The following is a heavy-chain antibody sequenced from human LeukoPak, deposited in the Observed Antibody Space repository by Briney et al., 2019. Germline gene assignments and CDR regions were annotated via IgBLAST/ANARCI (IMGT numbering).Heavy chain of an antibody. CDR2: ISSSGTTT. Sequence: GGSLRLSCAASGFTFSDYYMTWIRQAPGKGLEWLSYISSSGTTTYYADSVRGRFTISRDNAKNSLYLQMNSLRAEDTAVYYCAISGLYDTSGYLRRFDYWGQGTLVTVSS. V-gene: IGHV3-11*01. CDR3: AISGLYDTSGYLRRFDY. D-gene: IGHD3-22*01. CDR1: GFTFSDYY. J-gene: IGHJ4*02.